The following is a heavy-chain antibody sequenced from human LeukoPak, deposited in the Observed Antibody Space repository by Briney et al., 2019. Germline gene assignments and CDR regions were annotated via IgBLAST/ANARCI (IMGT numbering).Heavy chain of an antibody. Sequence: SSVKVSCKASGGTFSSYAISWVRQAPGQGLEWMGGIIPIVGTANYAQKFQGRVTITADKSTSTAYMELSSLRSEDTAVYYCARAGLLWFGELLSKGFDYWGQGTLVTVSS. D-gene: IGHD3-10*01. CDR1: GGTFSSYA. CDR2: IIPIVGTA. J-gene: IGHJ4*02. V-gene: IGHV1-69*06. CDR3: ARAGLLWFGELLSKGFDY.